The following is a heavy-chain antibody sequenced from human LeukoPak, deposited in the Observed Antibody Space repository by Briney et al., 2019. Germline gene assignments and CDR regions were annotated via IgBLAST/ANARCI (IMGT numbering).Heavy chain of an antibody. CDR3: ARGVSGSYPY. V-gene: IGHV6-1*01. Sequence: SQTLSLTCAISGDSVSSNSVTWNWIRQSPSRGLEWLGRTYYRSTWYNDYAVSVRGRITVNPDTSKNQFSLHLNSVTPEDTAVYYCARGVSGSYPYWGQGTLVTVSS. J-gene: IGHJ4*02. CDR1: GDSVSSNSVT. CDR2: TYYRSTWYN. D-gene: IGHD6-19*01.